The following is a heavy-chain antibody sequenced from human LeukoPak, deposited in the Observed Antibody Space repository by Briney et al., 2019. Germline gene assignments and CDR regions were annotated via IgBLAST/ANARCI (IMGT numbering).Heavy chain of an antibody. D-gene: IGHD3-10*01. V-gene: IGHV3-23*01. CDR3: AKNPLRVRGKYYFDY. CDR2: ISGSGGST. J-gene: IGHJ4*02. CDR1: GFTFSDYY. Sequence: PGGSLRLSCAASGFTFSDYYMSWVRQAPGKGLEWVSAISGSGGSTYYADSVKGRFTISRDNSKNTLYLQMNSLRAEDTAVYYCAKNPLRVRGKYYFDYWGQGTLVTVSS.